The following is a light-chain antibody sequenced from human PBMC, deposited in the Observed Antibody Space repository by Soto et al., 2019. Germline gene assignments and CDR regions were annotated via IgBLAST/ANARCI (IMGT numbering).Light chain of an antibody. J-gene: IGLJ2*01. Sequence: QSALTQPASVSGSPGQSITISCTGTSNDVGYYDYVSWYQQHPGKAPKLIIYDVANRPPGVSNRFSGSKSANTASLTISGLQAEDEADYYCSSYTGTSTQVFGGGTKLTVL. CDR3: SSYTGTSTQV. CDR2: DVA. V-gene: IGLV2-14*01. CDR1: SNDVGYYDY.